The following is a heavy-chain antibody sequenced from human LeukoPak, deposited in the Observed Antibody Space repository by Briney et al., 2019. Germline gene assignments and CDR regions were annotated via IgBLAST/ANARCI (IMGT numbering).Heavy chain of an antibody. CDR1: GFTFSSYS. Sequence: GGSLRLSCAASGFTFSSYSVNWVRQAPGKGLEWISYISSGSSTIYYADSVKGRFTISRDNAKNSLYLQMNSLRAEDTAVYYCAREEVGATAYFDYWGQGTLVTVSS. J-gene: IGHJ4*02. D-gene: IGHD1-26*01. CDR3: AREEVGATAYFDY. CDR2: ISSGSSTI. V-gene: IGHV3-48*01.